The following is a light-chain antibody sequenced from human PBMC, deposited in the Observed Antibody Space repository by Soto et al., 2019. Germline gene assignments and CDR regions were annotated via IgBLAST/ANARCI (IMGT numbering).Light chain of an antibody. CDR2: EVS. J-gene: IGLJ2*01. V-gene: IGLV2-14*01. CDR1: SSDVGAYGY. CDR3: SSYTTSSTVV. Sequence: QSALTQPASVSGSPGQSITISCTGTSSDVGAYGYVSWYQQHPGKAPKLMIYEVSYRPSGVSNRFSGSKSGNAASLTISGLQAEDEADYYCSSYTTSSTVVFGGGTKLTGL.